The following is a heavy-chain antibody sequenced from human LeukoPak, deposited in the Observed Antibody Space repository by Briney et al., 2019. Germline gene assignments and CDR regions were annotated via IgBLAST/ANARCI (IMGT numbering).Heavy chain of an antibody. CDR3: ARPRDWSSTSSFEGAFDL. CDR2: IIPILGTA. D-gene: IGHD2-2*01. CDR1: GGSFSRYA. Sequence: VTVPHKASGGSFSRYAISWVRQAPAQGREWMGGIIPILGTANHAQKLQGRGTITADESTSTAYMVLGSLGSEDPARYYCARPRDWSSTSSFEGAFDLWGQGTIVPVPS. J-gene: IGHJ3*01. V-gene: IGHV1-69*01.